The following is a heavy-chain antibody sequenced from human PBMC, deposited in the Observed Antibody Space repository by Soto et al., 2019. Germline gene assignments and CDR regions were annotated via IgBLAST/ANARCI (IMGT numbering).Heavy chain of an antibody. D-gene: IGHD1-20*01. CDR2: IWYDGSNK. CDR3: ARDLAGITGTIRDYYYYGMDV. V-gene: IGHV3-33*01. J-gene: IGHJ6*01. CDR1: GFTFSSYG. Sequence: QVQLVEAGGGVVQPVRSLRLSCAASGFTFSSYGMHWVRQAPGKGLEWVAVIWYDGSNKYYADSVKGRFTISRDNSKNTLYLQMNSLRAEDTAVYYCARDLAGITGTIRDYYYYGMDVW.